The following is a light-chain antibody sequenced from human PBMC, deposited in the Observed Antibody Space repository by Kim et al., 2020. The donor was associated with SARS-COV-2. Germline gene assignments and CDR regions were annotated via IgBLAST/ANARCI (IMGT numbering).Light chain of an antibody. CDR1: QSLSTN. J-gene: IGKJ1*01. CDR3: QQYNNWPWT. Sequence: EVVMTQSPATLSVFPGVRATLSCRASQSLSTNLAWYQQRPGQAPRLLIYDASARATGIPGRFSGSGSGTEFTLTIRSLQSEDFAVYYCQQYNNWPWTFGQGTKVEI. V-gene: IGKV3-15*01. CDR2: DAS.